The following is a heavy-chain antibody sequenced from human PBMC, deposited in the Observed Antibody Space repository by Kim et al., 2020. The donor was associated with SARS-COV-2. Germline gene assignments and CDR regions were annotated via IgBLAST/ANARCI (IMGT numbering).Heavy chain of an antibody. Sequence: GGSLRLSCAASGFTFDDYAMHWVRQAPGKGLEWVSGISWNSGSIGYADSVKGRFTISRDNAKNSLYLQMNSLRAEDTALYYCAKDARSSGWYYYDSSGYDYWGQGTLVTVSS. CDR2: ISWNSGSI. D-gene: IGHD3-22*01. CDR1: GFTFDDYA. CDR3: AKDARSSGWYYYDSSGYDY. J-gene: IGHJ4*02. V-gene: IGHV3-9*01.